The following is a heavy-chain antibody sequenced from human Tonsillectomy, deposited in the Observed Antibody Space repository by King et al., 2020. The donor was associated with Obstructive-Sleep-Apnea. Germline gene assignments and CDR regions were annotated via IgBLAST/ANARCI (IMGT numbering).Heavy chain of an antibody. Sequence: HVQLVESGAEVKKPGASVKVSCKSSGYTFTSYDINWVRQATGQGPEWMGWMNPNSGNTGYGQKFQGRVTMTRNSTISTAYMELSSLRSEDTAVYYCARGREHSGYDDYWGQGTLVTVSS. CDR3: ARGREHSGYDDY. V-gene: IGHV1-8*01. J-gene: IGHJ4*02. CDR1: GYTFTSYD. D-gene: IGHD5-12*01. CDR2: MNPNSGNT.